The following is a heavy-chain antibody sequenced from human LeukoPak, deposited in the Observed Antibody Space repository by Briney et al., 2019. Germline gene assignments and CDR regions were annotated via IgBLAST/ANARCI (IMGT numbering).Heavy chain of an antibody. V-gene: IGHV3-30*18. Sequence: GRSLRLSCVASGFTFSDYAMHWVRQAPGTGLEWVAVISYDGSNKYYADSVKGRFTISRDSSKTTMYLQMNSLRAEDTAIYYCAKNWGTFSWFFDLWGRGTLVTVSS. CDR2: ISYDGSNK. CDR1: GFTFSDYA. CDR3: AKNWGTFSWFFDL. D-gene: IGHD7-27*01. J-gene: IGHJ2*01.